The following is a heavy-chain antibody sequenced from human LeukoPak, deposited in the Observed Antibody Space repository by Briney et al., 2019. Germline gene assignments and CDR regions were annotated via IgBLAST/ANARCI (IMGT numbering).Heavy chain of an antibody. V-gene: IGHV4-39*07. D-gene: IGHD2-15*01. Sequence: SETLSLTCTVSGGSITSSSYYWGWIRQPPGKGLEWIGEINHSGSTNYNPSLKSRVTISVDTSKNQFSLKLSSVTAADTAVYYCARGTGSCYDYWGQGTLVTVSS. CDR2: INHSGST. J-gene: IGHJ4*02. CDR1: GGSITSSSYY. CDR3: ARGTGSCYDY.